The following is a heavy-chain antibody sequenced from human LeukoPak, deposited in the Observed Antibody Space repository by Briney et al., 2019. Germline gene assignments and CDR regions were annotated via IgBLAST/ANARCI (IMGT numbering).Heavy chain of an antibody. J-gene: IGHJ6*02. CDR3: ARGDKNYYYGMDV. CDR2: ISYDGSNK. V-gene: IGHV3-30-3*01. Sequence: GGSLRLSCAASGFTFSSYAMHWVRQAPGKGLEWVAVISYDGSNKYYADSVKGRFTISRDNSKSTLYLQMNSLRAEDTAVYYCARGDKNYYYGMDVWGQGTTVTVSS. CDR1: GFTFSSYA. D-gene: IGHD5-24*01.